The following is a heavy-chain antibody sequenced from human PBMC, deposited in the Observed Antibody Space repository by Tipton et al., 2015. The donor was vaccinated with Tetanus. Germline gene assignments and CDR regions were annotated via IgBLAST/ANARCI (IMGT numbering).Heavy chain of an antibody. J-gene: IGHJ4*02. D-gene: IGHD1-26*01. CDR1: GDTFSNYA. Sequence: QVQLVQSGPEVKKPGSSVKVSCKASGDTFSNYAINWVRQAPGQGLEWMGGIIPIFGTPYYAQNFQGRVSIAAGTSTNTAYMNLYSLTSDDTAIYYCARDHDLGAPLDYWGQGTLVTVSS. V-gene: IGHV1-69*06. CDR3: ARDHDLGAPLDY. CDR2: IIPIFGTP.